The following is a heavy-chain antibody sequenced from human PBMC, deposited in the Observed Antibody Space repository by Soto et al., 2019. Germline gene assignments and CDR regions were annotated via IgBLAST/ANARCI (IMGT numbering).Heavy chain of an antibody. D-gene: IGHD2-21*02. CDR2: ISGSGGSI. Sequence: GGSLRLSCSASGFIFSSSAMNWVRQAPGKGLEWVSAISGSGGSIYYADSVKGRFTISRDNSKTTLYLEMDSLRAEDTAVYCCAKGGGDSLRYGMDVWGQGTTVTVSS. CDR1: GFIFSSSA. CDR3: AKGGGDSLRYGMDV. V-gene: IGHV3-23*01. J-gene: IGHJ6*02.